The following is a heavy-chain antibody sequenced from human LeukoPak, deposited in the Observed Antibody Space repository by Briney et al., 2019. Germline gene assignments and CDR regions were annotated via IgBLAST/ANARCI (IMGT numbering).Heavy chain of an antibody. CDR1: GFTFSTYA. Sequence: GGSLRLSCAASGFTFSTYAISWVRQAPGKGLEWVSCISSTSNYIFYADSVRGRFTISRDNAKNSLYLQMDSLRAEDTAVYYCARERLSDSSGYYYYGMDVWGQGTTVTVSS. CDR2: ISSTSNYI. CDR3: ARERLSDSSGYYYYGMDV. J-gene: IGHJ6*02. V-gene: IGHV3-21*01. D-gene: IGHD3-22*01.